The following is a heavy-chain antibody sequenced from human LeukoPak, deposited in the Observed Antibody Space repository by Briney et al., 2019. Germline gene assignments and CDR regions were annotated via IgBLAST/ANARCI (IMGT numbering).Heavy chain of an antibody. D-gene: IGHD6-19*01. Sequence: PGGSLRLSCSASGFTFSSYAIHWVRQAPGKGLEYVSAISSNGGGTYYADSVKGRFTISRDNSKNTLYLQMSSLRAEDTAVYYCVKGGSSGWYLRVYFGYWGQGTLVTVSS. CDR2: ISSNGGGT. CDR3: VKGGSSGWYLRVYFGY. CDR1: GFTFSSYA. J-gene: IGHJ4*02. V-gene: IGHV3-64D*06.